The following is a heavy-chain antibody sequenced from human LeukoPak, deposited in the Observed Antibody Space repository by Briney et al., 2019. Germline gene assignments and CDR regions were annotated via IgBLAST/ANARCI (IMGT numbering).Heavy chain of an antibody. V-gene: IGHV3-66*01. CDR1: GFTVSSNY. CDR3: ARDSYYYDSSGSSYYFDY. CDR2: IYYTGST. D-gene: IGHD3-22*01. Sequence: GESLRLSCAASGFTVSSNYMSWVRQAPGKGREWVSVIYYTGSTYYADSVKGRFTISRDNSKNTLYLQMNSLRAEDTAVYYCARDSYYYDSSGSSYYFDYWGQGTLVTVSS. J-gene: IGHJ4*02.